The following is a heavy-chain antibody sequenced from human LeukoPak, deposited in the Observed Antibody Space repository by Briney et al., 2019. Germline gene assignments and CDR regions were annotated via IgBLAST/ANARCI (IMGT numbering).Heavy chain of an antibody. CDR1: GGSISSSSYY. D-gene: IGHD2-15*01. J-gene: IGHJ4*02. CDR2: IYYSGST. V-gene: IGHV4-39*01. CDR3: ARLGYCSGGSCYLLSFDY. Sequence: PSETLSLTCTVSGGSISSSSYYWGWIRQPPGKGLEWIGSIYYSGSTYYNPSLKSRVTISVDTSKNQFSLKLSSVTAADTAVYYCARLGYCSGGSCYLLSFDYWGQGTLVTVSS.